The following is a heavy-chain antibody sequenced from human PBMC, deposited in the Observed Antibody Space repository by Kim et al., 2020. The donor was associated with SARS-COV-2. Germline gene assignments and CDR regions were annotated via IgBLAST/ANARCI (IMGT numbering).Heavy chain of an antibody. CDR3: AKCYHSLGNDAFNI. CDR2: IRGGGART. CDR1: GFTFDNYA. J-gene: IGHJ3*02. V-gene: IGHV3-23*01. D-gene: IGHD3-10*01. Sequence: GGSLRLSCVASGFTFDNYAMSWVRQAPGKGLEWVSYIRGGGARTLYADSVKGRFTISRDNSKNTLYLQMNSLRAEDTAVYFCAKCYHSLGNDAFNIWGQGTLVTVSS.